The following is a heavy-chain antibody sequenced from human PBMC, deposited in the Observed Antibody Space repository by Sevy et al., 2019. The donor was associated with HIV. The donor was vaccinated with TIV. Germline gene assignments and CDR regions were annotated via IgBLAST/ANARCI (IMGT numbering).Heavy chain of an antibody. V-gene: IGHV3-53*01. CDR2: IYSDDST. CDR3: ATGIAAAGHSFDY. D-gene: IGHD6-13*01. Sequence: GGSLRLSCAASGFTVSSNYMSWVRQAPGKGLEWVSVIYSDDSTYYADYVKGRFTISRDNSKNTLYLQMNSLSAEDTAVDYCATGIAAAGHSFDYWGQGTLVTVSS. J-gene: IGHJ4*02. CDR1: GFTVSSNY.